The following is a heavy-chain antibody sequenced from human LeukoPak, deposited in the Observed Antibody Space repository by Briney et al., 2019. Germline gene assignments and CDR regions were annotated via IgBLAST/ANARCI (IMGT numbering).Heavy chain of an antibody. Sequence: GGSLRLSCAASGFTFSDYYMSWIRQAPGKGLERVSYISSSGSTIYYADSVKGRFTISRDNAKNSLYLQMNSLRAEDTAVYYCARDRMEKWLRVNGAFDIWGQGTMVTVSS. J-gene: IGHJ3*02. D-gene: IGHD5-12*01. CDR2: ISSSGSTI. CDR3: ARDRMEKWLRVNGAFDI. V-gene: IGHV3-11*01. CDR1: GFTFSDYY.